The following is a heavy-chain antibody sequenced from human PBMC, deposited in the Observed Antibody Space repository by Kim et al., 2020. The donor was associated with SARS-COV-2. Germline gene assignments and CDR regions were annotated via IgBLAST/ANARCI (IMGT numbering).Heavy chain of an antibody. D-gene: IGHD3-22*01. Sequence: YVDSVKGQFTIARANAKNSLYLQMNSLRAEDTAVYYCARWGSGYDSHLFDYWGQGTLVTVSS. CDR3: ARWGSGYDSHLFDY. V-gene: IGHV3-7*01. J-gene: IGHJ4*02.